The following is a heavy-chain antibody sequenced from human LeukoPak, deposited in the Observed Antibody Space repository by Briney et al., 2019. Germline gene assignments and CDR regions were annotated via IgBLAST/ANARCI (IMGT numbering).Heavy chain of an antibody. Sequence: PGGSLRLSCAASGFTFSSYSINWVRQAPGKGLEWVSFITGSSSSIFYADSVKGRFTISRDNAKNSLYLEMNSLRAEDTAVYYCARSIGAAYFDNWGQGTLVTVSS. V-gene: IGHV3-48*04. CDR2: ITGSSSSI. J-gene: IGHJ4*02. D-gene: IGHD6-13*01. CDR3: ARSIGAAYFDN. CDR1: GFTFSSYS.